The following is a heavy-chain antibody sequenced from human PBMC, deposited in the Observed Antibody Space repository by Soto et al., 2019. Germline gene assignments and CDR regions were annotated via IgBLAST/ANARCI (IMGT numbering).Heavy chain of an antibody. V-gene: IGHV3-13*05. D-gene: IGHD6-19*01. Sequence: EVQLVESGGGLVQPGGSLRLSCAASGFTFSSYDMHWVRQATGKGLEWVSAIGTAGDPYYPGSVKGRFTISRENAKNSLYLQMNSLRAGDTAVYYCARGHRSEGEWLVRGGYYYYGMDVWGQGTTVTVSS. CDR2: IGTAGDP. J-gene: IGHJ6*02. CDR3: ARGHRSEGEWLVRGGYYYYGMDV. CDR1: GFTFSSYD.